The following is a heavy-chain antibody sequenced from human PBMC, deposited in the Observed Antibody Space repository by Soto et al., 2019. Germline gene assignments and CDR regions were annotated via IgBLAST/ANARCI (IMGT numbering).Heavy chain of an antibody. CDR2: IYHSGST. V-gene: IGHV4-38-2*02. Sequence: SETLSLTCTVSGYSIRNGYYWGWIRQHPGKGLEWIGTIYHSGSTYYNPSLKSRVTISVDASENHFSLKLSSVTAADTAVYYCARVGPYCGGDCYSPPPWGQGTLVTVSS. CDR1: GYSIRNGYY. D-gene: IGHD2-21*02. CDR3: ARVGPYCGGDCYSPPP. J-gene: IGHJ5*02.